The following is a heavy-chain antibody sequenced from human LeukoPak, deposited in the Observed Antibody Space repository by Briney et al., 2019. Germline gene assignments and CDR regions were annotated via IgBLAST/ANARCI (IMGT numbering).Heavy chain of an antibody. J-gene: IGHJ5*02. CDR1: GYTFTSYG. Sequence: ASVKVSCKASGYTFTSYGISWVRQAPGQGLEWMGWISAYNGNTNYAQKLQGRVTMTTDTSTSTAYMELRSLRSDDTAVYYCATEADCSSTSCYRAGFGPWGQGTLVTVSS. D-gene: IGHD2-2*01. CDR3: ATEADCSSTSCYRAGFGP. CDR2: ISAYNGNT. V-gene: IGHV1-18*01.